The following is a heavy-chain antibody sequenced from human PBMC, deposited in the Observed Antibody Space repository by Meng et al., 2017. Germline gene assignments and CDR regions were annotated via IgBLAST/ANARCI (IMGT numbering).Heavy chain of an antibody. Sequence: LECGERLIEPRESSGPSCVASEFTFSYSYMSLIRQAPGKGLEWVSYITSSGSTIYYADSVKGRFTISRDNAKNSLYLQMNSLRAEDTAVYYCARPRYGDTRTGWFDPWGQGTLVTVSS. D-gene: IGHD4-17*01. CDR2: ITSSGSTI. CDR1: EFTFSYSY. J-gene: IGHJ5*02. CDR3: ARPRYGDTRTGWFDP. V-gene: IGHV3-11*01.